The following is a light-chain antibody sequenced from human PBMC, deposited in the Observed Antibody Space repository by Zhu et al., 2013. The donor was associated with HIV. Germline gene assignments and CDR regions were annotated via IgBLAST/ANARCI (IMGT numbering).Light chain of an antibody. CDR1: ETIKDY. Sequence: DIQMTQSPSPLSAFVGDRVTITCRASETIKDYLSWFQQKPGKAPQLLIHGASSLQSGVPARFSGSGYGTHFTLTISNLQTEDFATYFCQQYYSTPSTFGPGPKWISN. J-gene: IGKJ3*01. CDR2: GAS. CDR3: QQYYSTPST. V-gene: IGKV1-39*01.